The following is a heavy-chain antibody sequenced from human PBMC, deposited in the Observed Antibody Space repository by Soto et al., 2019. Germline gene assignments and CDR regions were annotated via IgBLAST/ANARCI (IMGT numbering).Heavy chain of an antibody. CDR3: ARVVNGMTGGDY. CDR1: GYTFINYP. Sequence: QVRLVQSGTEVKKPGASVMLSCKAYGYTFINYPIIWVRQARGQGLEWMGWFNTNNGETKYAQRFQDRFTMTPDASTSTAYMELRSLTSDDTAVFYCARVVNGMTGGDYWGQGTPVTVSS. V-gene: IGHV1-18*01. J-gene: IGHJ4*02. D-gene: IGHD1-26*01. CDR2: FNTNNGET.